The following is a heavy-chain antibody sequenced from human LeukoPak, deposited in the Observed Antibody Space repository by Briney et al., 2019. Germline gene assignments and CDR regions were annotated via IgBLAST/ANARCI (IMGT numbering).Heavy chain of an antibody. CDR2: ISYDGSNK. J-gene: IGHJ4*02. Sequence: PGGSLRLSCAASGFTFSSYAMHWVRQAPGKGLEWVAVISYDGSNKYYADSVKGRFTISRDNSKNTLYLQMNSLRAEDTAVYYCAKWFLRLGGDYWGQGTLVTVSS. CDR1: GFTFSSYA. V-gene: IGHV3-30*04. D-gene: IGHD3-16*01. CDR3: AKWFLRLGGDY.